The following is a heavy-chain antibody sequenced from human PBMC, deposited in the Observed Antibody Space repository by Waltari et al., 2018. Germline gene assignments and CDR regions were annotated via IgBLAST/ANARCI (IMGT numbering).Heavy chain of an antibody. D-gene: IGHD3-3*01. CDR3: ALKDYTNLSNQFDP. J-gene: IGHJ5*02. V-gene: IGHV2-5*02. Sequence: QITLKESGPTLVKPTQTLTLTCTFPGFSLSTSGLGVGWIRQAPGKALEWLALIYWDDDKRFSPPLKQRLSITKDTSKNQVVLTMTNMDPVDTGKYYCALKDYTNLSNQFDPWGQGTLVTVSS. CDR2: IYWDDDK. CDR1: GFSLSTSGLG.